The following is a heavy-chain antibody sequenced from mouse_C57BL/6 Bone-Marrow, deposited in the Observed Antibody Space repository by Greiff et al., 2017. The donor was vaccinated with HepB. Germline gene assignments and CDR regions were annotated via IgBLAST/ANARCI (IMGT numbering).Heavy chain of an antibody. V-gene: IGHV1-59*01. Sequence: QVQLQQSGAELARPGASVKLSCKASGYTFTSYWMHWVKQRPGQGLEWIGVIDPSDSYTNYNQKFKGKATLTVDTSSSTAYMQLSSLTSEDSAVYYCARETGTWYFDYWGQGTTLTVSS. CDR2: IDPSDSYT. D-gene: IGHD4-1*01. CDR3: ARETGTWYFDY. J-gene: IGHJ2*01. CDR1: GYTFTSYW.